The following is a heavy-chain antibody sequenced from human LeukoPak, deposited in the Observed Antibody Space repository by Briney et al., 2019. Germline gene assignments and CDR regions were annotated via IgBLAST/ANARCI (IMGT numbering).Heavy chain of an antibody. CDR3: ARDEGGGAMVRGVTAYYCGMDV. D-gene: IGHD3-10*01. CDR1: GYTFTSYG. J-gene: IGHJ6*04. V-gene: IGHV1-18*04. Sequence: ASVKVSCKASGYTFTSYGISWVRQAPGQGLEWMGWISAYNGNTNYAQKLQGRVTMTTDTSTSTAYMELRSLRSDDTAVYYCARDEGGGAMVRGVTAYYCGMDVWGKGTTVTVSS. CDR2: ISAYNGNT.